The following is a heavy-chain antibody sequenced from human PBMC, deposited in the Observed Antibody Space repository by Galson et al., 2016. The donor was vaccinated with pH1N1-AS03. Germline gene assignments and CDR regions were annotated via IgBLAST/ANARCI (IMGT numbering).Heavy chain of an antibody. CDR1: GYSFPNYW. CDR3: ARESPLNYYLDL. D-gene: IGHD1-7*01. V-gene: IGHV3-7*03. CDR2: IRQDGSEN. J-gene: IGHJ2*01. Sequence: SGAEVKKPGESLRISCKGFGYSFPNYWISWVRQAPGKGLEWVANIRQDGSENYYVDSVEGRFTISRDNAKNSPYLQMNSLRDEDRAVYYCARESPLNYYLDLWGRGTLVTVSS.